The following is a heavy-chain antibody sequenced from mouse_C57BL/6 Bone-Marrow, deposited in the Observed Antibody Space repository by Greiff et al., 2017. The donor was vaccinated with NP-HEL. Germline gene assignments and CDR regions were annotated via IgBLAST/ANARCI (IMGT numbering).Heavy chain of an antibody. D-gene: IGHD1-1*02. Sequence: EVKVVESGGGLVQPGGSLKLSCAASGFTFSDYYMYWVRQTPEKRLEWVAYISNGGGSTYYPDTVKGRFTISRDNAKNTLYLQMSRLKSEDTAMYYCARHGVMVRTFMDYWGQGTSVTVSS. J-gene: IGHJ4*01. CDR2: ISNGGGST. V-gene: IGHV5-12*01. CDR1: GFTFSDYY. CDR3: ARHGVMVRTFMDY.